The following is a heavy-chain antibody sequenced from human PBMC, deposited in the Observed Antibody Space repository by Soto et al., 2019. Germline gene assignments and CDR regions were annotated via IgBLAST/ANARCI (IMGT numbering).Heavy chain of an antibody. D-gene: IGHD2-21*02. CDR3: ARQRTTVVTQAYFDH. CDR1: GESISSSSYY. CDR2: IYYSGRT. V-gene: IGHV4-39*01. Sequence: LSLTCIVSGESISSSSYYWGWIRQPPGKGLEWIGSIYYSGRTYYNPSFKSRVTISIDTSKNQFSLKLSSVTATDTAVYYCARQRTTVVTQAYFDHWGQGALVTV. J-gene: IGHJ4*02.